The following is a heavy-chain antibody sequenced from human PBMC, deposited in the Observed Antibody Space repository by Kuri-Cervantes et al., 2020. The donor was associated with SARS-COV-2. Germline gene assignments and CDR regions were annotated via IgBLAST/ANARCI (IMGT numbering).Heavy chain of an antibody. J-gene: IGHJ5*02. CDR3: ASRRFRITHH. V-gene: IGHV3-21*04. D-gene: IGHD3-16*01. CDR1: GFTFSSYS. CDR2: ISSSSYI. Sequence: GESLKISCAASGFTFSSYSMNWVRQAPGKGLEWVSSISSSSYIYYADSVKGRFTISGDNAKNSLYLQMNSLRAEDTAVYYCASRRFRITHHWGQGTLVTVSS.